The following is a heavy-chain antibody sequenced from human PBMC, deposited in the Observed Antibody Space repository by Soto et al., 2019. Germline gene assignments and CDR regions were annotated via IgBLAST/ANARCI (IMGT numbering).Heavy chain of an antibody. CDR3: ARDTGPNGYNCYYIGMDV. CDR2: ISYDGSDK. V-gene: IGHV3-30-3*01. CDR1: GFTFSNYA. J-gene: IGHJ6*02. D-gene: IGHD5-18*01. Sequence: GGSLRLSCAASGFTFSNYAMHWVRQAPGKGLEWVAVISYDGSDKYNANSVKGRFTISRDNSKNTLYLQMNSLRAEDTAVYYCARDTGPNGYNCYYIGMDVWGQGTTVTVSS.